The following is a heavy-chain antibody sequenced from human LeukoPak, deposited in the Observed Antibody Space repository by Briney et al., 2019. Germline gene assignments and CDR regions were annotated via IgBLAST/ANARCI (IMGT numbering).Heavy chain of an antibody. V-gene: IGHV1-46*01. CDR3: AREGGIAAADEGWFDP. CDR2: INPSAGST. CDR1: GYTFTSYY. J-gene: IGHJ5*02. Sequence: ASVKVSCKASGYTFTSYYMHWVRQAPGQGLEWMGIINPSAGSTRYAQKFQGRVTMTRDTSTGTVYMELSSLRSEDTAVYYCAREGGIAAADEGWFDPWGQGTLVTVSS. D-gene: IGHD6-13*01.